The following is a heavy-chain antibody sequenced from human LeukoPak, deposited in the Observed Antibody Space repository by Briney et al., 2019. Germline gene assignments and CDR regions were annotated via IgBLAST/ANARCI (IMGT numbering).Heavy chain of an antibody. V-gene: IGHV3-48*03. Sequence: GGSLRLSCAASGFTFSSYEMNWVRQAPGKGLEWVSYISSSGSTIYYADSVKGRFTISRDNAKNSLYLQLTSLRVDDTAVYYCGRHSGWYGVPWGQGTLVTVTS. D-gene: IGHD6-19*01. J-gene: IGHJ5*02. CDR3: GRHSGWYGVP. CDR1: GFTFSSYE. CDR2: ISSSGSTI.